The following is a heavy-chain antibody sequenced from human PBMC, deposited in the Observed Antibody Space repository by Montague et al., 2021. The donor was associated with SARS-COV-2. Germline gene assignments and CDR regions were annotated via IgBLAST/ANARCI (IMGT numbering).Heavy chain of an antibody. D-gene: IGHD3-10*01. Sequence: SETLSLTCAVYGGSFSGYYWSWIRQPPGKGLEWIGEINHGGSTNYNPSLKNRLTISTDTSKNQFSLKLTSVAAADTAVYYCARLGDGVVPSPILGVGPYYSYYYMDVWGKGTTVTVSS. CDR2: INHGGST. V-gene: IGHV4-34*01. CDR3: ARLGDGVVPSPILGVGPYYSYYYMDV. CDR1: GGSFSGYY. J-gene: IGHJ6*03.